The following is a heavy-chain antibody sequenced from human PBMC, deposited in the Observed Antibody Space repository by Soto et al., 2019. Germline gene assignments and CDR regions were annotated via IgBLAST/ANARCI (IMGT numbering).Heavy chain of an antibody. V-gene: IGHV3-23*01. J-gene: IGHJ4*02. CDR3: AKESSPKSSPY. CDR2: ITSNGDNR. CDR1: GFTFSTYA. Sequence: TGRSLRLSCAASGFTFSTYAMNWVRQAPGKGLEWVSGITSNGDNRYYVESVKGRFTISRDNSRNTLYLQMNSLRADDTAVYYCAKESSPKSSPYWCPGTSGSGS.